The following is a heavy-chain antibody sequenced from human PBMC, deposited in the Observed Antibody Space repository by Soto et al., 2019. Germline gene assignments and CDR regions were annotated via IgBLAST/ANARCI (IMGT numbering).Heavy chain of an antibody. CDR2: IKQDGSEK. CDR1: GFTFSSYW. J-gene: IGHJ6*03. CDR3: ARVGCSSTSCYRSYYYYYMDV. V-gene: IGHV3-7*01. Sequence: PGGSLRLSCAASGFTFSSYWMSWVRQAPGKGLEWVANIKQDGSEKYYVDSVKGRFTISRDNAKNSLYLQMNSLRAEDTAVYYCARVGCSSTSCYRSYYYYYMDVWGKGTTVTVSS. D-gene: IGHD2-2*01.